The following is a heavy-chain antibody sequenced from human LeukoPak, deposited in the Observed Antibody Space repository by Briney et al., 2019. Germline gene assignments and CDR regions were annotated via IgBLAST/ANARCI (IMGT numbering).Heavy chain of an antibody. CDR1: GFTFSEYS. J-gene: IGHJ4*02. D-gene: IGHD3-10*01. CDR2: ISTSSSHI. Sequence: GGSLRLSCAASGFTFSEYSMNWVRQAPGKGLEWVSFISTSSSHIYYGDSVKGRFTISKDNARNSVSLQMNSLRAEDTAVYYCARQVSGYGSGSFYFDYWGQGMLVTVSS. CDR3: ARQVSGYGSGSFYFDY. V-gene: IGHV3-21*01.